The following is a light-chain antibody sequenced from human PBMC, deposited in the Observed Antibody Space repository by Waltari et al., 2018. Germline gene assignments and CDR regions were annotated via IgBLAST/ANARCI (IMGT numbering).Light chain of an antibody. CDR1: QSVLYSSNNRNY. CDR2: WAS. J-gene: IGKJ4*01. V-gene: IGKV4-1*01. Sequence: IVLTQSPDSLAVSLGERATINCKSSQSVLYSSNNRNYLVWYQQKPGQPPKLLINWASTRESGVPDRFSGSGSGTDFTLTISSLQAEDVALYYCQQYYSAPLTFGGGTKVEIK. CDR3: QQYYSAPLT.